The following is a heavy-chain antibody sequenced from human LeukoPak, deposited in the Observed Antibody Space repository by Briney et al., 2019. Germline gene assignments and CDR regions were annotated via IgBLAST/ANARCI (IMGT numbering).Heavy chain of an antibody. CDR2: ISSSSSYI. Sequence: GGSLRLSCAASGFTFSSYSMNWVRQAPGKGLEWVSSISSSSSYIYYADSVKGRFTISRDNAKNSLYLQMNSLRAEDTAVYYCARDRDTAMVYYYYGMDVWGQGTTVTVSS. V-gene: IGHV3-21*01. CDR1: GFTFSSYS. D-gene: IGHD5-18*01. J-gene: IGHJ6*02. CDR3: ARDRDTAMVYYYYGMDV.